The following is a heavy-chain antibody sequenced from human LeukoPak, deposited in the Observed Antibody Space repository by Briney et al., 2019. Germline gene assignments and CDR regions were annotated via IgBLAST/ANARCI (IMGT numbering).Heavy chain of an antibody. CDR2: IYPRDSDT. J-gene: IGHJ4*02. CDR1: GYTFTHQW. D-gene: IGHD3-10*01. V-gene: IGHV5-51*01. CDR3: ARHSDVIGAI. Sequence: GESLKISCEASGYTFTHQWIGWVRQMAGGGLEWVGIIYPRDSDTRYSPSFQGHVTISADTSINTAYLEWSSLEASDTAMYYCARHSDVIGAIWGQGTLVTVSS.